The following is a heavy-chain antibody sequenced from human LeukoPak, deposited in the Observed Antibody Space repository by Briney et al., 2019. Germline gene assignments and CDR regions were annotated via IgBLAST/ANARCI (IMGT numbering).Heavy chain of an antibody. CDR1: GFTYSSYG. V-gene: IGHV3-30-3*01. CDR3: ARAGLVMITFGGVFNY. D-gene: IGHD3-16*01. CDR2: ISYDGSNK. J-gene: IGHJ4*02. Sequence: GRSLGLSCAASGFTYSSYGMHWVRQAPGKGLEWVAVISYDGSNKYYADSVKGRFTISRDNSKNTLYLQTNSLGAEDTAVYYCARAGLVMITFGGVFNYWGQGTLVTVSS.